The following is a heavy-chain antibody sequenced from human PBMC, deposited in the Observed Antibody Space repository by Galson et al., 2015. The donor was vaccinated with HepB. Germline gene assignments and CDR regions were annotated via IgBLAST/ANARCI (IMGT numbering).Heavy chain of an antibody. CDR1: GFSLNANGVS. V-gene: IGHV2-5*01. D-gene: IGHD1-26*01. CDR3: VHKGLVGATFPDAFDV. CDR2: IHWNDMK. Sequence: PALVKPTQTLTLSCNFSGFSLNANGVSVGWVRQPPGKALEWLALIHWNDMKRYSPSLQSRLTITRDASKNQVVLIMSNMGPVDTATYFCVHKGLVGATFPDAFDVWGQGTVVTVSS. J-gene: IGHJ3*01.